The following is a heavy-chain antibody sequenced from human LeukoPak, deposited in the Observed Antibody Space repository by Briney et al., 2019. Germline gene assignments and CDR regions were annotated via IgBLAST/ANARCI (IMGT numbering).Heavy chain of an antibody. D-gene: IGHD3/OR15-3a*01. CDR2: IYYSGST. V-gene: IGHV4-39*01. CDR3: ARQDLDRGMIFGAAWYFDY. Sequence: SETLSLTCTVSGGSISSYYWGWIRQPPGKGLEWIGSIYYSGSTYYNPSLKSRVTISVDTSKNQFSLKLSSVTAANTAVYYCARQDLDRGMIFGAAWYFDYWGQGTLVTVSS. J-gene: IGHJ4*02. CDR1: GGSISSYY.